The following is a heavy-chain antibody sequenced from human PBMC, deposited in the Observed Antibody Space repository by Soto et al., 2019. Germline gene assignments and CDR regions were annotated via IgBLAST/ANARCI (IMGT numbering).Heavy chain of an antibody. CDR2: ISWNSGTI. CDR3: ERDVWSRASGPPDS. V-gene: IGHV3-9*01. CDR1: GFSFDDYA. Sequence: LRLSCAASGFSFDDYAMHWVRQAPGKGLEWVTGISWNSGTIGYADSVKGRFTISRDNAKNSLYLQMNSLRAEDTALYYCERDVWSRASGPPDSWGQGTLVTVSS. D-gene: IGHD3-10*01. J-gene: IGHJ4*02.